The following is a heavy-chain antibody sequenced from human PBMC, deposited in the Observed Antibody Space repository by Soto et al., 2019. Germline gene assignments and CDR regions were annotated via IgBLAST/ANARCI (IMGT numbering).Heavy chain of an antibody. Sequence: PSETLSLTCAVYGRSFLGYYWSWIRQPPGKGLEWIGEINHSGSTNYNPSLKSRVTISVDTSKNQFSLKLSSVTAADTAVYYCARHTPAISISDHWGQGTLVTVS. D-gene: IGHD2-15*01. V-gene: IGHV4-34*01. CDR2: INHSGST. CDR3: ARHTPAISISDH. CDR1: GRSFLGYY. J-gene: IGHJ4*02.